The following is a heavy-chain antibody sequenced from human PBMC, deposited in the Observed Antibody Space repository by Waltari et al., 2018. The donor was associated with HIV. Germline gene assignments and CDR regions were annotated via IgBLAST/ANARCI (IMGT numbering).Heavy chain of an antibody. CDR3: ARGSRAGFDY. CDR1: GGSTSSSSYY. D-gene: IGHD6-13*01. V-gene: IGHV4-39*01. Sequence: QLQLQESGPGLVKPSETLSLTCTVSGGSTSSSSYYWGWIRQPPGKGLEWIGSNYYSGSTYYNPSLKSRVTISVDTSKNQFSLKLSSVTAADTAVYYCARGSRAGFDYWGQGTLVTVSS. CDR2: NYYSGST. J-gene: IGHJ4*02.